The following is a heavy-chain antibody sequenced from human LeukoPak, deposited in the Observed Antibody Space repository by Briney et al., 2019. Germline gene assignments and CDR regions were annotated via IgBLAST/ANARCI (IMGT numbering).Heavy chain of an antibody. J-gene: IGHJ6*02. Sequence: ASVKVSCKASGYTFTGYYIHWVRQAPGQGLEWMGRINPNSGGTNYAQKLQGRVTMTTDTSTSTAYMELRSLRSDDTAVYYCARDLRYCGGDCSHYYYYGMDVWGQGTTVTVSS. V-gene: IGHV1-2*06. CDR2: INPNSGGT. D-gene: IGHD2-21*02. CDR3: ARDLRYCGGDCSHYYYYGMDV. CDR1: GYTFTGYY.